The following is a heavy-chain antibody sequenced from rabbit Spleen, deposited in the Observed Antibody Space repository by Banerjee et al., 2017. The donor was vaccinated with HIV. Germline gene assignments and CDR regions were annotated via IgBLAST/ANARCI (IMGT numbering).Heavy chain of an antibody. CDR2: IYTGSGAT. D-gene: IGHD1-1*01. Sequence: EESGGDLVKPDGSLTLTCTASGLSFSNSYWIFWVRQAPGKGLEWIASIYTGSGATYYANWAKGRFTVSKTSSTTVDLKMTSLTAADTATYFCARDLDGVIGWNFGWWGPGTLVTVS. CDR3: ARDLDGVIGWNFGW. J-gene: IGHJ4*01. V-gene: IGHV1S45*01. CDR1: GLSFSNSYW.